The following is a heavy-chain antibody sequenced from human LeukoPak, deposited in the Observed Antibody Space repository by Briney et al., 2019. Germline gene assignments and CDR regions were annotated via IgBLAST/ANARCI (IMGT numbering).Heavy chain of an antibody. J-gene: IGHJ5*02. CDR1: GGSFSGYY. V-gene: IGHV4-34*01. CDR2: INHSGST. CDR3: ARGAYKDDYYGSGSYYFWFDP. Sequence: SETLSLTCAVYGGSFSGYYWSWIRQSPGKGLEWIGEINHSGSTNYNPSLKSRVTISVDTSKNQFSLKLSSVTAADTAVYYCARGAYKDDYYGSGSYYFWFDPWGQGTLVTVSS. D-gene: IGHD3-10*01.